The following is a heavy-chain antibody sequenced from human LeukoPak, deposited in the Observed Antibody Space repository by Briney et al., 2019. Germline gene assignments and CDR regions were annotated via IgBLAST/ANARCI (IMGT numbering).Heavy chain of an antibody. Sequence: GGSLRLSCAVSGFSVSNFGMSWVRQAPGKGLEWISAISVNGETTYYADSVKGRFIISRDNSKNTLFLQLSSLRAEDTAVYYCEQGYSSGWYPYWGQGSLVSVSS. CDR1: GFSVSNFG. CDR3: EQGYSSGWYPY. CDR2: ISVNGETT. J-gene: IGHJ4*02. D-gene: IGHD6-19*01. V-gene: IGHV3-23*01.